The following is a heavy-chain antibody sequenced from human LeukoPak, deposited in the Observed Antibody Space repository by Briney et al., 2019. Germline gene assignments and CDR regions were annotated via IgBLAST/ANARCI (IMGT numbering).Heavy chain of an antibody. CDR2: ILYDGTNQ. V-gene: IGHV3-30-3*01. CDR1: GFTFSTYA. J-gene: IGHJ4*02. Sequence: GGSLRLSCAASGFTFSTYAMHWVRQAPGKGLEWVAVILYDGTNQYYADSVKGRFTISRDNSKNTLYLQMNSLRAEDTAVYYCAKEPLRRYNWNHGDPQPIDYWGQGTLVTVSS. D-gene: IGHD1-14*01. CDR3: AKEPLRRYNWNHGDPQPIDY.